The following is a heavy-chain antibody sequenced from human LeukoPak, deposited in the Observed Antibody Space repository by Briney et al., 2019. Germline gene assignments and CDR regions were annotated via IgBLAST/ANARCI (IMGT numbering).Heavy chain of an antibody. CDR2: ITADSGTT. V-gene: IGHV3-48*01. J-gene: IGHJ3*02. CDR1: GFTFSTKS. CDR3: ARGRSITLLRGVAMSDGFDI. D-gene: IGHD3-10*01. Sequence: PGGSLRLSCVVSGFTFSTKSMNWVRQAPGKGLEWVSYITADSGTTYYADSVKGRFTISRDNAKNSLYLQMNGLRAEDTAVYYCARGRSITLLRGVAMSDGFDIWGQGAMVTVSS.